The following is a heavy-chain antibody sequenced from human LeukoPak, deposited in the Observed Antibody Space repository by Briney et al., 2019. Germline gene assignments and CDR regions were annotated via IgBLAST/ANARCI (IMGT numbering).Heavy chain of an antibody. J-gene: IGHJ4*02. CDR3: ATLTVATSFDY. CDR1: GFSFSVYE. V-gene: IGHV3-48*03. CDR2: ISSSGTTT. Sequence: PGGSLRLSCAASGFSFSVYETHWVRQAPGKGLEWISDISSSGTTTYYADSVRGRFTISRDNAKNSLYLQMNSLRAEDTAVYYCATLTVATSFDYWGQGTLVTVSS. D-gene: IGHD4-17*01.